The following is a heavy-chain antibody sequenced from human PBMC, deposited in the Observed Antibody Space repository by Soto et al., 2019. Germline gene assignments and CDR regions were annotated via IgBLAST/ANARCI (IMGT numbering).Heavy chain of an antibody. Sequence: VQLVQSGAEVKKPGSSVKVSCKASGGTFSSNAITWVRQAPGQGLEWMGGIIPIFGTTKYAQKLQDRVTITADESPCTAYLELSNLRSENTAVYYCAMIDDSSSGSDFWGQGTLVTVSS. CDR3: AMIDDSSSGSDF. CDR1: GGTFSSNA. V-gene: IGHV1-69*01. CDR2: IIPIFGTT. J-gene: IGHJ4*02. D-gene: IGHD3-22*01.